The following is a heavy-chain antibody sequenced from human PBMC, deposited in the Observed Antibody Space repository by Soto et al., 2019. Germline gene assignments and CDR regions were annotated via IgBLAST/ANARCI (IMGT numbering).Heavy chain of an antibody. CDR1: GGSVSSGSYY. J-gene: IGHJ3*02. CDR2: IYYSGST. CDR3: ARVPYGGNSAGAFDI. D-gene: IGHD4-17*01. V-gene: IGHV4-61*01. Sequence: SETLSLTCTVSGGSVSSGSYYWSWNRQPPGKGLEWIGYIYYSGSTNYNPSLKSRVTISVDTSKNQFSLKLSSVTAADTAVYYCARVPYGGNSAGAFDIWGQGTMVTVSS.